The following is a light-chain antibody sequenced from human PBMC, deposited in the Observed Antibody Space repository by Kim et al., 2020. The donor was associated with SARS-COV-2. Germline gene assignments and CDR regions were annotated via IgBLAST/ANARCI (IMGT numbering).Light chain of an antibody. CDR1: QTISSY. J-gene: IGKJ2*01. Sequence: DIQMTQSPSTLSASVGDRVTITCRASQTISSYLSWYQQKPGKAPKVLIYKSSSLKKGVPSRFSGSGSGTVFTLTISSLQPGVFTTYFCQQYDSYSGSLGQGPRLE. CDR2: KSS. CDR3: QQYDSYSGS. V-gene: IGKV1-5*03.